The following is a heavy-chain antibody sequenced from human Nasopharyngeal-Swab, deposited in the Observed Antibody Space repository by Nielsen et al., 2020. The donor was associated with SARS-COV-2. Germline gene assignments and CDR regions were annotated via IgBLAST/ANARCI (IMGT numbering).Heavy chain of an antibody. J-gene: IGHJ4*02. Sequence: VREAPGKGLVWVSHINNEGRWTTYADSVKGRFTISRDNAKNSLYLQMNSLRAEDTAVYYCARGVGSSGYYYGYWGQGTLVTVSS. CDR2: INNEGRWT. D-gene: IGHD3-22*01. V-gene: IGHV3-74*01. CDR3: ARGVGSSGYYYGY.